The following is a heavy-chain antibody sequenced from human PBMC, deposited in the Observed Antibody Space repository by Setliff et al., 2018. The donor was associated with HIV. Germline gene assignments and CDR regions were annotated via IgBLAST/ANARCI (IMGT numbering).Heavy chain of an antibody. CDR2: IIPILGIA. CDR1: GGTFSSYG. D-gene: IGHD3-22*01. J-gene: IGHJ4*01. V-gene: IGHV1-69*10. Sequence: SVKVSCKAAGGTFSSYGISWVRQAPGQGLEWMGGIIPILGIANYAQKFQGRATITADESTSTAYMELRSLRSEDTAVYYCARQYYDSSGFDLGPYYFDYWGQGTLVTVSS. CDR3: ARQYYDSSGFDLGPYYFDY.